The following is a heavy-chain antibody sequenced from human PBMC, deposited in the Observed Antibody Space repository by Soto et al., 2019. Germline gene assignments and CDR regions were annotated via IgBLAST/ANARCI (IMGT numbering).Heavy chain of an antibody. Sequence: GGSLRLSCAASGFTFSSYAMSWVRQAPGKGLEWVSAISGSGGSTYYADSVKGRFTISRDNSKNTLYLQMNSLRAEDTAVYYCAKDSASQPGNPYDFWSGYYSNLDYWGQGTLVTVSS. CDR3: AKDSASQPGNPYDFWSGYYSNLDY. D-gene: IGHD3-3*01. J-gene: IGHJ4*02. V-gene: IGHV3-23*01. CDR1: GFTFSSYA. CDR2: ISGSGGST.